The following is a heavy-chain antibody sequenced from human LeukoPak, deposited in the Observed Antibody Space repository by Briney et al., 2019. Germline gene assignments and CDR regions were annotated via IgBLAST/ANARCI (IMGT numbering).Heavy chain of an antibody. J-gene: IGHJ4*02. D-gene: IGHD5-12*01. CDR2: ISYDGSNK. CDR3: ARDSPPYDRGDR. Sequence: GESLKISCAASAFTFRNYAIHWVRQAPGKGLEWVAVISYDGSNKFYADSVKGRFTISRDSSNYTLYLQMNSLRVEDTAVYYCARDSPPYDRGDRWGQGTLVTVSS. CDR1: AFTFRNYA. V-gene: IGHV3-30*04.